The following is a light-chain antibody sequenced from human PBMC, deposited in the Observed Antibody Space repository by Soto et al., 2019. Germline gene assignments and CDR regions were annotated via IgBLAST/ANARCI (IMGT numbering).Light chain of an antibody. V-gene: IGKV1-5*01. J-gene: IGKJ1*01. CDR2: DES. CDR3: QQYNTYSRT. Sequence: DIQMTQSPSSLSASVGDRVTITFRASQSITNWLAWYQQKPGKAPKLLIYDESILESGVPSRFSGSRSGTEFTLTITSLQPDDFATYYCQQYNTYSRTFGQGTKVDIK. CDR1: QSITNW.